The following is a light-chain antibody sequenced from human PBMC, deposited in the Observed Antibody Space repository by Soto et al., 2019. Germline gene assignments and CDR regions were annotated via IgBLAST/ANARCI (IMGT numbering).Light chain of an antibody. CDR3: QQCRFFWT. J-gene: IGKJ1*01. V-gene: IGKV1-5*03. CDR2: KAS. Sequence: DIQMTQSPSTLSSSVGDRVTITCRASQSIDSGLAWYQQKPGKAPKLLIYKASTLESGVPLRFGGSGSGTEFTLTITSVPPDDIATYSCQQCRFFWTFGQGTRVEIK. CDR1: QSIDSG.